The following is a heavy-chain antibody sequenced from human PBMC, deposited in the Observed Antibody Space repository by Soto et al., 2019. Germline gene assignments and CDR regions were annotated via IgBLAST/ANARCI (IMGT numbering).Heavy chain of an antibody. CDR3: ARPPPLYTRYDTHPYHYYYYMDV. V-gene: IGHV1-8*01. Sequence: ASVKVSCKASGYTFTSYDINWVRQATGQGLEWMGWMNPNSGNTGYAQKFQGRVTMTRNTSISTAYMELSSLRSEDTAVYYSARPPPLYTRYDTHPYHYYYYMDVWGKXATVTVSS. D-gene: IGHD5-12*01. CDR2: MNPNSGNT. CDR1: GYTFTSYD. J-gene: IGHJ6*03.